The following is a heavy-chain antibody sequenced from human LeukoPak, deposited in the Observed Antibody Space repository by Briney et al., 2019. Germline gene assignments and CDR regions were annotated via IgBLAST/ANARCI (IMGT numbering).Heavy chain of an antibody. CDR3: ARRYYDSSGHGDYFDY. Sequence: ASVKVSCKASGYTFTSYGISWVRQAPGQGPEWMGWISAYNGNTNYAQKLQGRVTMTTHTSTSTAYMELRSLRSDDTAVYYCARRYYDSSGHGDYFDYWGQGTLVTVSS. V-gene: IGHV1-18*01. D-gene: IGHD3-22*01. CDR2: ISAYNGNT. CDR1: GYTFTSYG. J-gene: IGHJ4*02.